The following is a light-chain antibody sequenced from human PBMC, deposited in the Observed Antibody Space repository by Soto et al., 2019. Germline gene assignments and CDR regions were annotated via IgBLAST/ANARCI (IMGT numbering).Light chain of an antibody. CDR3: LSFTSSFTYI. Sequence: QSVLTQPASVSGSPGQSITISCTGTSSDVGGYNYASWYQHHPGKAPKLMIYEVTNRPSGVSIRFSGSKSGTTASLTISGLQAEDEADYYCLSFTSSFTYIFGTGTKVTVL. CDR1: SSDVGGYNY. CDR2: EVT. V-gene: IGLV2-14*01. J-gene: IGLJ1*01.